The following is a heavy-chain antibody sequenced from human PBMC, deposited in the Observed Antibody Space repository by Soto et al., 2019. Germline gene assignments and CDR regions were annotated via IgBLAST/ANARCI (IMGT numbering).Heavy chain of an antibody. Sequence: EVQMLESGGGLVQPGGSLRLSCAASGFTFSSYSMSGVRQAPGKGLAWVSVIGGNGVTTYYADSVKGRFTISRDNSKNTLYLQMNSLRAEDTAIYYCARHGGLTRAMVDYWGQGTLVTVSS. CDR3: ARHGGLTRAMVDY. CDR1: GFTFSSYS. V-gene: IGHV3-23*01. J-gene: IGHJ4*02. CDR2: IGGNGVTT. D-gene: IGHD2-15*01.